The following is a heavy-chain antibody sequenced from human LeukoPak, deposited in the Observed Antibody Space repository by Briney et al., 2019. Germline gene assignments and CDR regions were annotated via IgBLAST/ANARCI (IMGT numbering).Heavy chain of an antibody. CDR1: GFTFSSYS. CDR3: ARLRAYCGGDCYS. V-gene: IGHV3-21*01. J-gene: IGHJ4*02. CDR2: ISSSSSYI. D-gene: IGHD2-21*02. Sequence: TRGSLRLSCAASGFTFSSYSMSWVRQAPGKGLEWVSSISSSSSYIYYADSVKGRFTISRDNAKNSLYLQMNSLRAEDTAVYYCARLRAYCGGDCYSWGQGTLVTVSS.